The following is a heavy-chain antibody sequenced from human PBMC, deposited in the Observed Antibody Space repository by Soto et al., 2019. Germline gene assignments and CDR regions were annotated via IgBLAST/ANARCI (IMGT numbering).Heavy chain of an antibody. CDR1: GFTFSSYG. V-gene: IGHV3-33*01. J-gene: IGHJ6*02. D-gene: IGHD3-16*01. CDR2: IWYDGSNK. Sequence: GGSLRLSCAASGFTFSSYGMHWVRQAPGKGLEWVAVIWYDGSNKYYADSVKGRFTISRDNSKNTLYLQMNSLRAEDTAVYYCARQMGLIRSYYGMDVWGQGTTVTVSS. CDR3: ARQMGLIRSYYGMDV.